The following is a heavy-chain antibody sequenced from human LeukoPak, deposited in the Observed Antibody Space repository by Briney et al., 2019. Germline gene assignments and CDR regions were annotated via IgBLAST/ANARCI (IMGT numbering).Heavy chain of an antibody. V-gene: IGHV3-30*14. CDR1: RFTLSSYP. CDR2: LGYDGVNK. J-gene: IGHJ4*02. CDR3: ARDFLRGAPDYFDQ. D-gene: IGHD3-10*01. Sequence: GESLRLSRAPSRFTLSSYPFHWGREAPGAGLEWGAVLGYDGVNKFSTDSVRGRFTISRDDSKSTLYLQMDSLRPEDTALYYCARDFLRGAPDYFDQWGQGTLVTVSS.